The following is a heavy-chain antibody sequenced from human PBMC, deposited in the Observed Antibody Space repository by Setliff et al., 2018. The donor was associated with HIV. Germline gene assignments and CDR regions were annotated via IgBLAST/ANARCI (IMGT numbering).Heavy chain of an antibody. V-gene: IGHV3-48*04. CDR1: GFTFSRYS. CDR3: ARSLWGFVRNAAFEI. J-gene: IGHJ3*02. D-gene: IGHD3-16*01. CDR2: ISSSSSTI. Sequence: GGSLRLSCAASGFTFSRYSMNWVRQAPGKGLEWVSYISSSSSTIYYADSVKGRFTISRDNAKNSLYLQMNSLRAEDTAVYYCARSLWGFVRNAAFEIWGQGTMVTVSS.